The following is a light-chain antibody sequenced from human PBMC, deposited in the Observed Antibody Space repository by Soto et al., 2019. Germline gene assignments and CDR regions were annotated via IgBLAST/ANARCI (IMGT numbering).Light chain of an antibody. CDR3: QQHSNSPWT. CDR2: AVS. Sequence: EIVLTQSPGPLTLSPGESAALSCRASQTIINNYLVWYRQKPGQAPRLLIYAVSSRAAGIPDRFSGSGSGTDFALTIARLEPEDSAVYYCQQHSNSPWTFGQGTRVEI. J-gene: IGKJ1*01. CDR1: QTIINNY. V-gene: IGKV3-20*01.